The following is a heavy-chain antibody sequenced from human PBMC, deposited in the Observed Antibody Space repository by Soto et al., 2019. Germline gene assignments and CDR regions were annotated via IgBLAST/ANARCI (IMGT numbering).Heavy chain of an antibody. J-gene: IGHJ4*02. D-gene: IGHD5-18*01. V-gene: IGHV3-48*01. Sequence: EVQLVESGGGLVQPGGSVRLSCAASGFTFSSYSMNWVRQAPGKGLEWVSHISSSSSTVYYADSVKGRFTISRDNAKNSLYLQMNSLRAEDTAVYYCARGKYVDTTMADTNFDYWGQGTLVTVSS. CDR3: ARGKYVDTTMADTNFDY. CDR2: ISSSSSTV. CDR1: GFTFSSYS.